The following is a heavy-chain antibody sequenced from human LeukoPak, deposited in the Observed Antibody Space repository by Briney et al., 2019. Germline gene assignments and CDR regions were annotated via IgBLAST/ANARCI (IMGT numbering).Heavy chain of an antibody. Sequence: GGSLRLSCAASGFPFSSSAMSWVRQAAGEGLEWVSGLSGSGTSKYYADSVKGRFTISRDNSKNMMYLQMNSLRAEDTAIYYCAKGNVIVVVDYIGGQGTLVTVSS. J-gene: IGHJ4*02. CDR3: AKGNVIVVVDYI. CDR2: LSGSGTSK. D-gene: IGHD3-22*01. CDR1: GFPFSSSA. V-gene: IGHV3-23*01.